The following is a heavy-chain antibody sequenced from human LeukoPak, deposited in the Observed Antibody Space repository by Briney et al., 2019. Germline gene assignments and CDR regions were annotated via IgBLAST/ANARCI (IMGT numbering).Heavy chain of an antibody. V-gene: IGHV3-7*01. J-gene: IGHJ5*02. Sequence: PGGSLRLSCAASGFTFSSYWMSWVRQAPGKGLERVANIKEDGSEKYYVDSVKGRFTISRDNAKNSLYLQMNSLRAEDTAVYYCAKHYDFWSGYGSNWFDPWGQGILVTVSS. CDR2: IKEDGSEK. CDR1: GFTFSSYW. CDR3: AKHYDFWSGYGSNWFDP. D-gene: IGHD3-3*01.